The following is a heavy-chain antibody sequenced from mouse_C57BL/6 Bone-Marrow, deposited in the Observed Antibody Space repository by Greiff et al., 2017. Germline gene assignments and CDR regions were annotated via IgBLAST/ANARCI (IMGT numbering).Heavy chain of an antibody. D-gene: IGHD2-2*01. CDR2: IYPGVGVT. CDR1: GYAFSSSW. J-gene: IGHJ3*01. V-gene: IGHV1-82*01. CDR3: ARGGYDAGFAY. Sequence: QVQLKESGPELVKPGASVKLSCKASGYAFSSSWMNWVKQRPGRGLAWIGGIYPGVGVTNYNGKFKGKATLTADKTSSTAYMQRSSLTSEDAAVYFCARGGYDAGFAYWGQGTLVTGSA.